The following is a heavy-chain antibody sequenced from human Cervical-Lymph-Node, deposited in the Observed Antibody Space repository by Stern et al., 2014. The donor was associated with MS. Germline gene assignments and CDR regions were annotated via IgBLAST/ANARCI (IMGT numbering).Heavy chain of an antibody. CDR2: STPIFNSA. D-gene: IGHD1-1*01. CDR1: GDTFTDYA. Sequence: QVQLGQSGGEVKKPGSSVKVSCTASGDTFTDYAISWVRQAPGQGPEWMGVSTPIFNSADYAQKFQGRLTITADKSRSTAYMELSSLTSDDTAVYYCAREVGSLAMDVWGQGTTVIVSS. V-gene: IGHV1-69*06. J-gene: IGHJ6*01. CDR3: AREVGSLAMDV.